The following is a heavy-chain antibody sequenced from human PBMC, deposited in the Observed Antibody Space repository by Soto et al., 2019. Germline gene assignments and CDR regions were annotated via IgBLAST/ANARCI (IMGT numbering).Heavy chain of an antibody. Sequence: CAASRVAFRCYWMTCVHKIPGKGLEWVSVISGSGGATYYADSVKGRFTISRDNSKNTLYLQMNSLRAEDTAVYYCARQEYVTTWYLKYWGQGTLVTVSS. CDR2: ISGSGGAT. V-gene: IGHV3-23*01. CDR1: RVAFRCYW. J-gene: IGHJ4*02. CDR3: ARQEYVTTWYLKY. D-gene: IGHD6-13*01.